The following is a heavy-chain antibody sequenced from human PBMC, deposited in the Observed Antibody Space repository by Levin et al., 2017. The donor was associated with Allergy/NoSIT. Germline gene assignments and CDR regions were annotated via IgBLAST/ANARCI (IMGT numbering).Heavy chain of an antibody. Sequence: SETLSLTCAVSGGSISSSNWWSWVRQPPGKGLEWIGEIYHSGSTNYNPSLKSRVTISVDKSKNQFSLKLSSVTAADTAVYYCARDLGYSSGWYVARRWYFDLWGRGTLVTVSS. V-gene: IGHV4-4*02. CDR2: IYHSGST. CDR1: GGSISSSNW. J-gene: IGHJ2*01. D-gene: IGHD6-19*01. CDR3: ARDLGYSSGWYVARRWYFDL.